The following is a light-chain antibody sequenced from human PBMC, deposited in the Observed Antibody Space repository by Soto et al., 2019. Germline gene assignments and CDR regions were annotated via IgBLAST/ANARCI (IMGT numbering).Light chain of an antibody. CDR3: AAWDDSLNGPV. J-gene: IGLJ2*01. V-gene: IGLV1-40*01. CDR2: GNG. Sequence: QSVLTQPPSVSGAPGQRVTISCTGSSSNIGAGHDVHWYQQLPGTAPKLLIYGNGNRPSGVPDRFSGSKSGTSASLAITGLQADDEADYYCAAWDDSLNGPVFGGGTKLTVL. CDR1: SSNIGAGHD.